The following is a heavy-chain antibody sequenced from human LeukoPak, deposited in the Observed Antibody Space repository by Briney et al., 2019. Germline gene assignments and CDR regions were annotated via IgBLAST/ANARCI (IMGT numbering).Heavy chain of an antibody. Sequence: PSETLSFNSSGAGVSISSYYWIRIRQPPGKGLEWIGYIYYSGSTNYNPSLKSRVIISVDTSKNQFSLKLSSVTAADTALYYCARSRSTRVRGSPNWSFDYWGQGILVTVSS. CDR3: ARSRSTRVRGSPNWSFDY. CDR2: IYYSGST. J-gene: IGHJ4*02. D-gene: IGHD3-10*01. CDR1: GVSISSYY. V-gene: IGHV4-59*01.